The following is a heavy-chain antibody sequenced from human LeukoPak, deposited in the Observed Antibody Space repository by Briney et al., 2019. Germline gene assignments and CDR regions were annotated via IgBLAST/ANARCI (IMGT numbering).Heavy chain of an antibody. J-gene: IGHJ3*01. CDR2: LYWDDSK. CDR3: AYRRYSTSSFGSFDV. V-gene: IGHV2-5*02. D-gene: IGHD6-6*01. Sequence: ESGPTLVNPTQTLTLTCTFSGFSVSTSGVCVGWIRQPPGKALEWHALLYWDDSKPYNPSLRDRLTITQDTSKNQVVLTMTNMDPADTATYFCAYRRYSTSSFGSFDVWGQGTVVTVSS. CDR1: GFSVSTSGVC.